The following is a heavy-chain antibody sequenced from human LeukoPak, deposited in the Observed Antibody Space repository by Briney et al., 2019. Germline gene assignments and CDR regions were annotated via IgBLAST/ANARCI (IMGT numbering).Heavy chain of an antibody. CDR3: AKDPLRYCSGGSCYYFDY. CDR1: GFSFSSYG. CDR2: LSSDGSNK. V-gene: IGHV3-30*18. J-gene: IGHJ4*02. Sequence: PGGSLRLSCTASGFSFSSYGMHWVRQAPGKGLEWVAVLSSDGSNKYYAGSVKGRFTISRDNSKNTLYLQMNSLRAEDTAVYYCAKDPLRYCSGGSCYYFDYWGQGTLVTVSS. D-gene: IGHD2-15*01.